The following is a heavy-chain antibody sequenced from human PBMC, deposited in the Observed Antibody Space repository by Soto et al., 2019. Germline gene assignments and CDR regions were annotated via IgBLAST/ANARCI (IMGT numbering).Heavy chain of an antibody. Sequence: EVQLVESGGGLVQPGRSLRLSCAASGFTFDDYAIHWVRQAPGKGLEWVSGINWNGDATGYADSVKGLFTISRDNAKNSLYLQMNSLTTEDTAVYYCANLPLYGSGFDCWGQGTLVTVSS. J-gene: IGHJ4*02. CDR3: ANLPLYGSGFDC. D-gene: IGHD3-10*01. CDR2: INWNGDAT. CDR1: GFTFDDYA. V-gene: IGHV3-9*01.